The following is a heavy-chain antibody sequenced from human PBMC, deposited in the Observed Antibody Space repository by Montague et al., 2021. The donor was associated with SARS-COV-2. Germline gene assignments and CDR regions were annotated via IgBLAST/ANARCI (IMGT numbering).Heavy chain of an antibody. CDR3: ARGRAAGSITIFGVGNRAIRYYYYMDV. CDR1: GGSISGYY. V-gene: IGHV4-34*01. J-gene: IGHJ6*03. CDR2: IYYSGST. D-gene: IGHD3-3*01. Sequence: SETLSLTCAVYGGSISGYYWSWIRQPPGKGLEWIGDIYYSGSTYYNPSLKSRVTISVDTSKNQFSLKLSSVTAADTAVYYCARGRAAGSITIFGVGNRAIRYYYYMDVWGKGTTVTVSS.